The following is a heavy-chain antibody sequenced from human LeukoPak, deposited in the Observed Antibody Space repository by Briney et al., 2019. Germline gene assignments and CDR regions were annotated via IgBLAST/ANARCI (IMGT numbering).Heavy chain of an antibody. D-gene: IGHD2-2*02. J-gene: IGHJ4*02. CDR1: GFTFSSYA. CDR2: ISYDGSNK. V-gene: IGHV3-30-3*01. CDR3: ARDRARVVPAAIPKGGFDY. Sequence: GGSLRLSCAASGFTFSSYAMHWVRQAPGKGLEWVAVISYDGSNKYYADSVKGRFTISRDNSKNTLYLQMNSLRAEDTAVYYCARDRARVVPAAIPKGGFDYWGQGTLVTVSS.